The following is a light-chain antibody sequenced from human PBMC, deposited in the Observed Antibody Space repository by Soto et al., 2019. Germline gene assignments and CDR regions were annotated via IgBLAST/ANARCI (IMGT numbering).Light chain of an antibody. J-gene: IGKJ1*01. Sequence: DIQMTQSPSTLSASVGDRVGINCRASQSISAWLAWYQQKPGKAPKLLIYVASTLQSGVPTRFSGSGSGTDFTLTIYGLQPEDFATYFCHQSYSTPHTFGQGTKVDIK. CDR2: VAS. CDR1: QSISAW. CDR3: HQSYSTPHT. V-gene: IGKV1-39*01.